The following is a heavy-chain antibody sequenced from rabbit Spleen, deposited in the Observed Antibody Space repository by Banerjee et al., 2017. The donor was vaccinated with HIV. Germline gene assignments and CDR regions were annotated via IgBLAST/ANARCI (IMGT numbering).Heavy chain of an antibody. V-gene: IGHV1S45*01. CDR2: IYVGSVTYT. D-gene: IGHD1-1*01. Sequence: QEQLVESGGGLVQPGGSLKLSCTVSGFDISKYGVTWVRQAPGKGLEWVACIYVGSVTYTPYASWAKGRFTISKASSTTVTLQMTSLTAADTATYFCAKDGSGFELWGPGTLVTVS. CDR1: GFDISKYG. J-gene: IGHJ4*01. CDR3: AKDGSGFEL.